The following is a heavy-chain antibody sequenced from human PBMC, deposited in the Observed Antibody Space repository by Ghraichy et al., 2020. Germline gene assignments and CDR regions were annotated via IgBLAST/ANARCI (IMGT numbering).Heavy chain of an antibody. D-gene: IGHD6-13*01. CDR3: ARGGYSSSWYAGNSYWYFDL. J-gene: IGHJ2*01. Sequence: SETLSLTCTVSGGSISSYYWSWIRQPPGKGLEWIGYIYTSGSTNYNPSLKSRVTISVDTSKNQFSLKLSSVTAADTAVYYCARGGYSSSWYAGNSYWYFDLWGRGTLVTVSS. CDR1: GGSISSYY. CDR2: IYTSGST. V-gene: IGHV4-4*09.